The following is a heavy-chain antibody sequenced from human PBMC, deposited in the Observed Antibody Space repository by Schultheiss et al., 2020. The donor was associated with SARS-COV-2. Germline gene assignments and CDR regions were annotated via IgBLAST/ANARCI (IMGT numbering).Heavy chain of an antibody. CDR3: AKHRRCGGDCYSGVVDY. V-gene: IGHV3-30*02. CDR2: IRYDGSNK. D-gene: IGHD2-21*01. Sequence: GESLKISCAASGFTFSSYGMHWVRQAPGKGLEWVAFIRYDGSNKYYADSVKGRFTISRDNSKNTLYLQMNSLRAEDTAVYYCAKHRRCGGDCYSGVVDYWGQGTLVTVSS. J-gene: IGHJ4*02. CDR1: GFTFSSYG.